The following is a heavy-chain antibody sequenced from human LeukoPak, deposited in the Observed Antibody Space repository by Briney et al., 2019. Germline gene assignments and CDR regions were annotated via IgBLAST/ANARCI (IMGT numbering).Heavy chain of an antibody. CDR3: AREGVGDWSNWFDP. V-gene: IGHV4-30-2*01. CDR2: IYHSGST. Sequence: PSETLSLTCAVSGGSISSGGYSWSWIRQPPGKGLEWIGYIYHSGSTYYNPSLKSRVTISVDGSKNQFSLKLSSVTAADAAVYYCAREGVGDWSNWFDPWGQGTLVTVSS. D-gene: IGHD3/OR15-3a*01. J-gene: IGHJ5*02. CDR1: GGSISSGGYS.